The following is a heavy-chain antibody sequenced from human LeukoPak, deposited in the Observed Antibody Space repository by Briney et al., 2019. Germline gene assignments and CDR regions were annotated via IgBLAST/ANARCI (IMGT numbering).Heavy chain of an antibody. J-gene: IGHJ6*02. CDR3: ARGSSHSSSSGRRSYYYYGMDV. D-gene: IGHD6-6*01. Sequence: SETLSLTCAVYGGSFSGYYWSWIRQPPGKGLEWIGEINHSGSTNYNPSLKSRVTISVDTSKNQFSLKLSSVTAADTAVYYCARGSSHSSSSGRRSYYYYGMDVWGQGTRSPSP. CDR2: INHSGST. CDR1: GGSFSGYY. V-gene: IGHV4-34*01.